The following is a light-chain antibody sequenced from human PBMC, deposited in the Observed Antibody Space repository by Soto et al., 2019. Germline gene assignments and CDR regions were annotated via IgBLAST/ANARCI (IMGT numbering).Light chain of an antibody. CDR2: KAS. J-gene: IGKJ4*01. V-gene: IGKV1-5*03. CDR1: QSISSW. CDR3: QQYNSYPS. Sequence: DIQMTQSPSTLSASVGDRVTITCRASQSISSWLAWYQQKPGKAPKLLIYKASSLESGVPSRFSGSVSETECTLTISSLQPDDVAPYDCQQYNSYPSFGGGTKVEIK.